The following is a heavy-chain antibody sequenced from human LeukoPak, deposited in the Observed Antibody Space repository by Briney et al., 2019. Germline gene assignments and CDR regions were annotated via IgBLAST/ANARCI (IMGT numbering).Heavy chain of an antibody. J-gene: IGHJ5*02. CDR1: GYTFTGYY. V-gene: IGHV1-2*02. D-gene: IGHD6-19*01. CDR2: INPNSGGT. CDR3: AIDRRIGSGLRIGWFDP. Sequence: ASVKVSCKASGYTFTGYYMHWVRQAPGQGLEWMGWINPNSGGTNYAQKFQGRATMTRDTSISTAYMELSRLRSDDTAVYYCAIDRRIGSGLRIGWFDPWGQGTLVTVSS.